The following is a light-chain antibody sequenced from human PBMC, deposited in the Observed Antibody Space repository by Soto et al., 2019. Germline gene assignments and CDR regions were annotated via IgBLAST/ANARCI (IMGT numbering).Light chain of an antibody. CDR1: QGIRNY. J-gene: IGKJ4*02. V-gene: IGKV1-27*01. Sequence: DVQMTQSPSSLSASVGDRVTITCRASQGIRNYLAWYQQKPGRVPTLLIYAASTLQSGVPSQFSRSGSGTDFTLTISSLQREDGATCYCQKENRAPPLTFGGGTKVEIK. CDR3: QKENRAPPLT. CDR2: AAS.